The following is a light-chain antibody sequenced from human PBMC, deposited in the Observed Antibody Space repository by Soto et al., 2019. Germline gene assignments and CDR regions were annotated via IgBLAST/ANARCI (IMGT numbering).Light chain of an antibody. CDR3: QQRSNWPPT. CDR1: ESVRSY. J-gene: IGKJ1*01. Sequence: EIVLTQSPATLSLSPGERATLPCRASESVRSYLAWYQQKPGQAPRLLIYDASNRATGIPARFSGSGSGTDFTLTISRLEPEDFAVYYCQQRSNWPPTFGQGTKV. CDR2: DAS. V-gene: IGKV3-11*01.